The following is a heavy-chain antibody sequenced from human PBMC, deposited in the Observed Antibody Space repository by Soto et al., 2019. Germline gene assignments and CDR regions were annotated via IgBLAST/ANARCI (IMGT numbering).Heavy chain of an antibody. CDR2: ISAHNGNT. V-gene: IGHV1-18*01. CDR1: GYGFTTYG. D-gene: IGHD1-1*01. Sequence: QVHLVQSGAEVKKPGASVKVSCKGSGYGFTTYGITWVRQAPGQGLEWMAWISAHNGNTNYAQKLQGRVTVTRDTSTSTAYMELRSLRSDDTALYYCARGRYGDYWGQGALGTVSS. CDR3: ARGRYGDY. J-gene: IGHJ4*02.